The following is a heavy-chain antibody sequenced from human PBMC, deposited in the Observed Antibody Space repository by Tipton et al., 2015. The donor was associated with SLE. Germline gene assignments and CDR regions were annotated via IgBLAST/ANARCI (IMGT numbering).Heavy chain of an antibody. CDR1: GGSISSHY. D-gene: IGHD3-9*01. CDR3: ARLRYFDWLLDY. Sequence: TPSLTCTVSGGSISSHYWSWIRQPPGKGLEWIGYIYYSGSTNYNPSLKSRVTISVDTSKNQFSLKLSSVTAADTAVYYCARLRYFDWLLDYWGQGTLVTVSS. J-gene: IGHJ4*02. V-gene: IGHV4-59*11. CDR2: IYYSGST.